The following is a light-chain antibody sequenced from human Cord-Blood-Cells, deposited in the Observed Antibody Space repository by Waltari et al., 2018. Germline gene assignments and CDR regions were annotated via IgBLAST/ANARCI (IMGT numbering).Light chain of an antibody. CDR1: QSISRY. Sequence: IQMTQSQSSLSACVGDRVTITCRASQSISRYLNWYQQKPGKAPKLLIYAASSLQSGVPSRFSGSGSGTDFTLTISSLQPEDFATYYCQQSYSTPLLTFGGGTKVEIK. J-gene: IGKJ4*01. CDR2: AAS. V-gene: IGKV1-39*01. CDR3: QQSYSTPLLT.